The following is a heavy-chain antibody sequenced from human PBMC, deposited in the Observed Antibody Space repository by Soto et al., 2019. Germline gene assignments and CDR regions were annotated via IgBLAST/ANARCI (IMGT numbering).Heavy chain of an antibody. D-gene: IGHD6-19*01. V-gene: IGHV4-31*03. CDR2: IYYSGST. CDR3: ARSETNPGYSSGWYLRAPPAPYAH. J-gene: IGHJ4*02. CDR1: GGSISSGGYY. Sequence: QVQLQESGPGLVKPSQTLSLTCTVSGGSISSGGYYWSWIRQHPGKGLEWIGCIYYSGSTYYNPSLKSRVTISVDTSKNQFSLKLSSVTAADTAVYYCARSETNPGYSSGWYLRAPPAPYAHWGQGTLVTVSS.